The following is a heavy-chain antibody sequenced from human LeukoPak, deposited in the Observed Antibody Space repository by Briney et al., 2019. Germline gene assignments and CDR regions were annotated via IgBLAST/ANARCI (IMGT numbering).Heavy chain of an antibody. CDR1: GGSISSGGYY. CDR2: IYHSGST. D-gene: IGHD6-13*01. V-gene: IGHV4-30-2*01. Sequence: KPSETLSLTCTVSGGSISSGGYYWSWIRQPPGKGLEWIGYIYHSGSTYYNPSLKSRVTISVDRSKNQFSLKLSSVTAADTAVYYCARDGGIAALRWGQGTLVTVSS. J-gene: IGHJ4*02. CDR3: ARDGGIAALR.